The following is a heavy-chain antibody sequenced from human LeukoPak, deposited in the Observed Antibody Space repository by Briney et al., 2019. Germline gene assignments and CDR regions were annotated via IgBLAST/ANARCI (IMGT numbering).Heavy chain of an antibody. CDR1: GGSFSGYY. CDR2: INHSGST. V-gene: IGHV4-34*01. Sequence: ETSETLSLTCAVYGGSFSGYYWSWIRQPPGKGLEWIGEINHSGSTNYNPSLKSRVTISVDTSKNQFSLKLSSVTAADTAVYYCASSSRGAFDIWGQGTMATVSS. J-gene: IGHJ3*02. CDR3: ASSSRGAFDI. D-gene: IGHD3-10*01.